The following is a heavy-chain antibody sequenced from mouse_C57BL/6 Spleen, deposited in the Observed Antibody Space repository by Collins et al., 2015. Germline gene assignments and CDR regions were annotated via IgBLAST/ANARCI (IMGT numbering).Heavy chain of an antibody. V-gene: IGHV10-1*02. D-gene: IGHD2-1*01. Sequence: VQLVESGXGLVQPKGSLKLSCAASGFTFNTYAMNWVRQAPGKGLEWVARIRSKSNNYATYYADSVKDRFTISRDDSQSMLYLQMNNLKTEDTAMYYCVRHGNYFDYWGQGTTLTVSS. CDR2: IRSKSNNYAT. CDR3: VRHGNYFDY. CDR1: GFTFNTYA. J-gene: IGHJ2*01.